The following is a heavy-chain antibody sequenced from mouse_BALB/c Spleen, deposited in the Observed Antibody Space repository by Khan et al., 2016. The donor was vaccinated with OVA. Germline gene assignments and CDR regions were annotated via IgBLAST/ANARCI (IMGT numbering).Heavy chain of an antibody. Sequence: EVKLLESGGGLVQPRGSLKLSCAASGFDFSRYWMSWVRQAPGKGLEWIGEINPDSSTINYTPSLKDKFIISRDNAKNTLYLQMSKVRSEDTALYYGARPYRYDGRAWFAYWGQGTLVTVSA. J-gene: IGHJ3*01. CDR1: GFDFSRYW. V-gene: IGHV4-1*02. CDR2: INPDSSTI. D-gene: IGHD2-14*01. CDR3: ARPYRYDGRAWFAY.